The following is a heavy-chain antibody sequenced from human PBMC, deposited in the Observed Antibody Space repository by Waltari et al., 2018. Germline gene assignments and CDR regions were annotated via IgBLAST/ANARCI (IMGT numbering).Heavy chain of an antibody. J-gene: IGHJ4*01. CDR2: IHYSGST. CDR3: ARYGEVPPNYFFDY. D-gene: IGHD2-21*01. CDR1: GESFRGHF. Sequence: QVQLHQWGAGLLKPSETLSLTFAVSGESFRGHFWRWIRQSPGKGLEWVGAIHYSGSTNYNPSLKSRLSLSVDTTKKQFSLRLTSVTAADTGVYFCARYGEVPPNYFFDYWGQGTLVTVSS. V-gene: IGHV4-34*01.